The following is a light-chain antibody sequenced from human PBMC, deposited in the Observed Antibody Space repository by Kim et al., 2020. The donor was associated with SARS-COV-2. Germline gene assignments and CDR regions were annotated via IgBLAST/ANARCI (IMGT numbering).Light chain of an antibody. CDR2: EVS. J-gene: IGLJ1*01. CDR3: CSYAGSSTSPYV. V-gene: IGLV2-23*02. CDR1: SSDVGSYNL. Sequence: QSALTQPAFVSGSPGQSITISCTGTSSDVGSYNLVSWYQQHPGKAPKLMIYEVSKRPSGVSNRFSGSKSGNTASLTISGLQAEDEADYYCCSYAGSSTSPYVFGTGTKVTVL.